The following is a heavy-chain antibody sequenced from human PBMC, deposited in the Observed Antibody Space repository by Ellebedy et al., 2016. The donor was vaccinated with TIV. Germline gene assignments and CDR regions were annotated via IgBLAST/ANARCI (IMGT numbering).Heavy chain of an antibody. J-gene: IGHJ3*01. Sequence: GESLKISCAASGFSFSSYSMNWVRQAPGKGLEWVSYMSGSTITTYYADSVKGRFSISRDNAKDSLYLQMTSLSDDDTAVYYCARDMAWGNERVNDAFDVWGQGTMVTVSS. CDR1: GFSFSSYS. D-gene: IGHD7-27*01. V-gene: IGHV3-48*02. CDR2: MSGSTITT. CDR3: ARDMAWGNERVNDAFDV.